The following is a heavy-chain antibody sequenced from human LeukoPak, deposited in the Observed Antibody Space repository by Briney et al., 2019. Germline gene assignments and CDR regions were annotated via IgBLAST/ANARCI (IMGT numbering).Heavy chain of an antibody. CDR3: AKLTFTMIVVVNDFDY. CDR1: GFTFSSYA. V-gene: IGHV3-23*01. D-gene: IGHD3-22*01. J-gene: IGHJ4*02. Sequence: GGSLRLSCGASGFTFSSYAMSWVRQAPGKGLEWVSAISGSGGSTYYADSVKGRFTISRDNSKNTLYLQMNSLRAEDTAVYYCAKLTFTMIVVVNDFDYWGQGTLVTVSS. CDR2: ISGSGGST.